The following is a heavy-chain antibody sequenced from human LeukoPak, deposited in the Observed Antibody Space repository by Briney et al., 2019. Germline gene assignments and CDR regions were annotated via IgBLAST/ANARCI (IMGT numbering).Heavy chain of an antibody. D-gene: IGHD2-2*01. V-gene: IGHV3-30*18. CDR2: MSKDGATI. CDR3: AKVGLPDALINWIDS. CDR1: GFLFSRHG. J-gene: IGHJ5*01. Sequence: PGGSLRLSCAASGFLFSRHGMHWARHAPGKGLKWVAGMSKDGATIRYEGSVEGRFTISRDNSKNTVYLQMNSLRAEDTAVYYCAKVGLPDALINWIDSWGQGTLVTVSS.